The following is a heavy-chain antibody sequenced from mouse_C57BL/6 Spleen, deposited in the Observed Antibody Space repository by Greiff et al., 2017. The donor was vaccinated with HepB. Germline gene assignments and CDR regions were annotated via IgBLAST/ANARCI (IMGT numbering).Heavy chain of an antibody. D-gene: IGHD2-4*01. Sequence: QVHVKQPGAELVKPGASVKMSCKASGYTFTSYWITWVKQRPGQGLEWIGDIYPGSGSTNYNEKFKSKATLTVDTSSSTAYMQLSSLTSEDSAVYYCARRYDYDDYWGQGTTLTVSS. CDR1: GYTFTSYW. J-gene: IGHJ2*01. CDR3: ARRYDYDDY. CDR2: IYPGSGST. V-gene: IGHV1-55*01.